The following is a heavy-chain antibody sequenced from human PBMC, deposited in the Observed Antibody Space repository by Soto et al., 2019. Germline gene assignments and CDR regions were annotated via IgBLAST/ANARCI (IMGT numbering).Heavy chain of an antibody. CDR3: ARDLAGGIPDY. D-gene: IGHD6-13*01. CDR2: INAGNGNT. CDR1: GYTFTSYA. V-gene: IGHV1-3*01. Sequence: VKVSCKASGYTFTSYAMHWVRQAPGQRLEWMGWINAGNGNTKYSQKFQGKVTITRDTSASTAYMELSSLRSEDTAVYYCARDLAGGIPDYWGQGTRVTVSS. J-gene: IGHJ4*02.